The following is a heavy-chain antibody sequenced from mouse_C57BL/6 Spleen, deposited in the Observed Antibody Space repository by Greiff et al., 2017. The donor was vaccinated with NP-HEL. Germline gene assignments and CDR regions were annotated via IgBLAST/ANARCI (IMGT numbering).Heavy chain of an antibody. J-gene: IGHJ3*01. D-gene: IGHD2-4*01. Sequence: SGAELVRPGASVTLSCKASGYTFTDYEMHWVKQTPVHGLEWIGAIDPETGGTAYNQKFKGKAILTADKSSSTAYMELRSLTSEDSAVYYCTRGTGIYYDYDGGFAYWGKGTLVTVSA. CDR3: TRGTGIYYDYDGGFAY. CDR2: IDPETGGT. CDR1: GYTFTDYE. V-gene: IGHV1-15*01.